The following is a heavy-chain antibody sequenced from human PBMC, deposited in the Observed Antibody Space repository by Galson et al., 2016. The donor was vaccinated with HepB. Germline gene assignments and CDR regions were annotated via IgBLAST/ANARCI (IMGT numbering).Heavy chain of an antibody. Sequence: ETLSLTCTVSGASISGYYLSWIRQPPGRGLEWIGYIYYSGRTNYNPSLKSRVTISVDTSKNQFSLKRSSVTAADTAVYYCARDDSGGWYGFHYGMDVWGQGTTVTVSS. D-gene: IGHD6-19*01. CDR3: ARDDSGGWYGFHYGMDV. V-gene: IGHV4-59*01. CDR1: GASISGYY. J-gene: IGHJ6*02. CDR2: IYYSGRT.